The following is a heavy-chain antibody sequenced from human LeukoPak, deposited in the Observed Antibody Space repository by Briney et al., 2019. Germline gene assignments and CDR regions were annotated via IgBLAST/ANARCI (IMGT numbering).Heavy chain of an antibody. Sequence: GRSMRLSCAADGFTFNNAWMSWVRQAPGKGLQWVVCIKTKTGGGTTDYAAPVKGRFTILRDDSKDTLYLQMNSLKIEDTGVCYCTTAPAKTTVGSTFDYWGRGTLVTVSS. D-gene: IGHD1-26*01. CDR2: IKTKTGGGTT. CDR1: GFTFNNAW. J-gene: IGHJ4*02. CDR3: TTAPAKTTVGSTFDY. V-gene: IGHV3-15*01.